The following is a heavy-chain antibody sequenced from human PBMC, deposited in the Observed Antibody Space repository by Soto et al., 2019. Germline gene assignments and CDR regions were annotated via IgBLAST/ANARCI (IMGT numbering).Heavy chain of an antibody. J-gene: IGHJ3*02. CDR2: IVVGSGNT. CDR1: GFTFTSSA. CDR3: AAISFPRSPGELLRDAFDI. V-gene: IGHV1-58*01. D-gene: IGHD1-26*01. Sequence: QMQLVQSGPEVKKPGTSVKVSCKASGFTFTSSAVQWVRQARGQRLEWIGWIVVGSGNTNYAQKFQERVTITRDMSTSTAYMELSSLGSEDTAVYYCAAISFPRSPGELLRDAFDIWGQGTMVTVSS.